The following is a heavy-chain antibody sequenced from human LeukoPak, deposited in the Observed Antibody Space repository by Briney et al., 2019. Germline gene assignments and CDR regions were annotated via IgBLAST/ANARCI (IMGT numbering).Heavy chain of an antibody. V-gene: IGHV5-51*01. CDR1: GYSFNRYW. D-gene: IGHD3-22*01. Sequence: GESLKISCKGSGYSFNRYWIGWVRQMPGKGLEWVGIIYLGDSDTRYSPSFQGQVTISADKSNNTAYLQWSSLKASDTALYYCARRDDSSGYYYYYWGQGTLVTVSS. CDR3: ARRDDSSGYYYYY. CDR2: IYLGDSDT. J-gene: IGHJ4*02.